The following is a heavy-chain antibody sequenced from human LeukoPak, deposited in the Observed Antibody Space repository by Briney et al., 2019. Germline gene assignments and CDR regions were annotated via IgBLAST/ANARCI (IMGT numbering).Heavy chain of an antibody. Sequence: GGSLRLSCAASGFTFGSYAMHWVRQAPGKGLEWVAVISYDGSNKYYADSVKGRFTISRDNSKNTLYLQMNSLRAEDTAVYYCARETWFDPWGQGTLVTVSS. CDR1: GFTFGSYA. CDR3: ARETWFDP. CDR2: ISYDGSNK. J-gene: IGHJ5*02. V-gene: IGHV3-30*04.